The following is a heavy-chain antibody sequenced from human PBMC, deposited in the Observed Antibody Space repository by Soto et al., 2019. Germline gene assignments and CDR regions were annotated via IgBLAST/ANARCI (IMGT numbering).Heavy chain of an antibody. CDR2: IYYTGNT. J-gene: IGHJ5*02. Sequence: SLTCSVSGGSIVDYYWSWIRQPPGKGLEWIGFIYYTGNTRYNPSLGSRVTISLDTSKNQFSLKLTSATAADTAFYYCARDVNRWELRGFFDPWGRGALVTVSS. V-gene: IGHV4-59*01. CDR3: ARDVNRWELRGFFDP. D-gene: IGHD1-7*01. CDR1: GGSIVDYY.